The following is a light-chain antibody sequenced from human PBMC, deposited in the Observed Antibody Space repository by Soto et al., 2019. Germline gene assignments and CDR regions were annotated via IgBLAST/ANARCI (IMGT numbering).Light chain of an antibody. CDR2: VAS. CDR3: LQDYNYPRT. V-gene: IGKV1-6*01. Sequence: IQMTQSPLSLSASVGDRVTNDYRASQDIEKDLGWYQQKPGEPPELLISVASSLESGVPSRFSGSGFGSYFNLTISNLQPEDFATYYCLQDYNYPRTFGQGTKVDIK. CDR1: QDIEKD. J-gene: IGKJ1*01.